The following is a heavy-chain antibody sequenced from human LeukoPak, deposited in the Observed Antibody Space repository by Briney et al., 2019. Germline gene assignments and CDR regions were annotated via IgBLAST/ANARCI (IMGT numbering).Heavy chain of an antibody. J-gene: IGHJ3*02. CDR2: IYYSGST. D-gene: IGHD6-19*01. V-gene: IGHV4-59*01. CDR1: GGSISSYY. CDR3: ETSIAVAASAFDI. Sequence: ETLSLTCTVSGGSISSYYWSWIRQPPGKGLEWIGYIYYSGSTNYNPSLKSRVTISVDTSKNQFSLKLSSVTAADTAVYYCETSIAVAASAFDIWGQGTMVTVSS.